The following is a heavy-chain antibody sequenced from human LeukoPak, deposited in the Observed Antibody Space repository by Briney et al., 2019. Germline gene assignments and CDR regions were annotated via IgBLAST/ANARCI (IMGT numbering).Heavy chain of an antibody. CDR3: ARAPRIADGFDY. D-gene: IGHD6-13*01. V-gene: IGHV3-21*01. Sequence: GGSLRLSCAASGFTFSSYSMNWVRQAPGKGLEWVSSISSSSSYIYYADSVKGRFTISRDNAKNSLYLQMNSLRAEDTAVYYCARAPRIADGFDYWGQGTLVTVSS. CDR2: ISSSSSYI. CDR1: GFTFSSYS. J-gene: IGHJ4*02.